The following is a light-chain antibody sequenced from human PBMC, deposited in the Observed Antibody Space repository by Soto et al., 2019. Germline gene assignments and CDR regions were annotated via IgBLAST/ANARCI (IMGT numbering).Light chain of an antibody. J-gene: IGKJ4*01. CDR1: QDISNF. CDR2: AVF. Sequence: DIQLTRSPSFLSASVGDRVTITCRASQDISNFLAWFQQKPGRAPKLLIYAVFTLQSGVPSRFSGSGSGAEFTLTISSLQPEDFATYYCQQLDSYPLTFGGGTKVDIK. V-gene: IGKV1-9*01. CDR3: QQLDSYPLT.